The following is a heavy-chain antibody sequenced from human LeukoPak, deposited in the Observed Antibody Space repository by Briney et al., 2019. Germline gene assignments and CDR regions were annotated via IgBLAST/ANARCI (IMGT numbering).Heavy chain of an antibody. CDR1: GGSISSSNW. CDR3: ARLRLGELSLPSDAFDI. D-gene: IGHD3-16*02. V-gene: IGHV4-4*02. CDR2: IYHSGST. J-gene: IGHJ3*02. Sequence: PSETLSLTCAVSGGSISSSNWWSWVRQPPGKGLEWIGEIYHSGSTNYNPSLKSRVTISVDTSKNQFSLKLSSVTAADTAVYYCARLRLGELSLPSDAFDIWGQGTMVTVSS.